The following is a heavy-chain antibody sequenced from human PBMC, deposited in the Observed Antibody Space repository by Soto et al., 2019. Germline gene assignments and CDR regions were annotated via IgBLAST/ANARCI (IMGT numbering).Heavy chain of an antibody. CDR3: ANGYYYDSSGFDY. CDR2: ISGSGGST. D-gene: IGHD3-22*01. CDR1: GFTFRSYA. V-gene: IGHV3-23*01. Sequence: XVSLRLSCAASGFTFRSYAMSWVRQAPGKGLEWVSAISGSGGSTYYADSVKGWFTISRDNSKNTLYLQMNSLRAEDTAVYYCANGYYYDSSGFDYWGQGTLVTVSS. J-gene: IGHJ4*02.